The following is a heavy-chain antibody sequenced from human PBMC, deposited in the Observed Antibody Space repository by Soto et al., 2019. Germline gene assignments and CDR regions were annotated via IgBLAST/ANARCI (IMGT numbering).Heavy chain of an antibody. Sequence: PGESLKISCKGSGYSFTSYWIGWVRQMPGKGLGWMGIIYPGDSDTRYSPSFQGQVTISADKSISTAYLQWSSLKASDTAMYYCARHDTVATIPRCSGGSCYFSYYYYGMDVWGQGTTVTVSS. J-gene: IGHJ6*02. CDR1: GYSFTSYW. CDR2: IYPGDSDT. CDR3: ARHDTVATIPRCSGGSCYFSYYYYGMDV. D-gene: IGHD2-15*01. V-gene: IGHV5-51*01.